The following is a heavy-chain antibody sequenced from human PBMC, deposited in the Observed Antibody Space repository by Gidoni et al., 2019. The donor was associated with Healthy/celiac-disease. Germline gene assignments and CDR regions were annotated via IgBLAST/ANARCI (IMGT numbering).Heavy chain of an antibody. V-gene: IGHV3-43*01. D-gene: IGHD4-17*01. CDR3: AKDGDYGGSYYFDY. J-gene: IGHJ4*02. Sequence: EVQLVESGGVVVQPGGSLRLSCAASGFTFDDDTLHCVRQAPGKCLEWVALISWDGGSTYYADSVKGRFTISRDNSKNSLYLQMNSLRTEDTALYYCAKDGDYGGSYYFDYWGQGTLVTVSS. CDR1: GFTFDDDT. CDR2: ISWDGGST.